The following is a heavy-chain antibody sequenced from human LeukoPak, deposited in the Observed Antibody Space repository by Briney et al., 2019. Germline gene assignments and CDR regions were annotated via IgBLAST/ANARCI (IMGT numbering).Heavy chain of an antibody. Sequence: ASVKVSCKAYGYTFTSYGISWVRQAPGQRLEWMGWISAYNGNTNYAQKLQGRVTMTTDTSTSTAYMELRSLRSDDTAVYYCARVDRYSGSTDAFDIWGQGTMVTVSS. CDR2: ISAYNGNT. J-gene: IGHJ3*02. D-gene: IGHD5-12*01. V-gene: IGHV1-18*01. CDR1: GYTFTSYG. CDR3: ARVDRYSGSTDAFDI.